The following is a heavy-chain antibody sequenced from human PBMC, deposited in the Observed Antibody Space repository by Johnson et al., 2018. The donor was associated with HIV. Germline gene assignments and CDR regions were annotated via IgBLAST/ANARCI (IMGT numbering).Heavy chain of an antibody. CDR2: ISYDGSNK. Sequence: QMQLVESGGGVVQPGRSLRLSCAASGFTFSSYAMHWVRQAPGKGLEWVAVISYDGSNKYYADSVKGRFTISRDNYKNTLYLQMNSLRAEDTAVYYCARACSVGSCYEEKSPDAFDIWGQGTMVTVSS. J-gene: IGHJ3*02. V-gene: IGHV3-30*14. D-gene: IGHD2-15*01. CDR1: GFTFSSYA. CDR3: ARACSVGSCYEEKSPDAFDI.